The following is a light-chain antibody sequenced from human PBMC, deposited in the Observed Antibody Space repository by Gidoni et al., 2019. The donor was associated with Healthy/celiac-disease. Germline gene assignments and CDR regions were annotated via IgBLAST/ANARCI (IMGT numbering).Light chain of an antibody. CDR1: QSISSY. Sequence: DIQTTQSPSSLSASVGDRVTITCRASQSISSYLNWYQQKPGKAPKLLIYAASSLQSGVPSRFSCSGSGTDFTLTISSLQPEDFATYYCQQSYSTPPTFGGGTKVEIK. V-gene: IGKV1-39*01. J-gene: IGKJ4*01. CDR2: AAS. CDR3: QQSYSTPPT.